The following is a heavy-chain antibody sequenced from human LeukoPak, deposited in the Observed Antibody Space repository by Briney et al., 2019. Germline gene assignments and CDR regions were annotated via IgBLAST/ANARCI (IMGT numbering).Heavy chain of an antibody. D-gene: IGHD3-22*01. CDR1: GFTFSDYY. J-gene: IGHJ4*02. CDR2: ISSSGSTI. CDR3: AREDYDSSGYYYDSGFDY. Sequence: GGSLRLSCAASGFTFSDYYMSWIRQAPGKGLEWVSYISSSGSTIYYADSVKGRFTISRDNAKNSLYLQMNSLRAEDTAVYYCAREDYDSSGYYYDSGFDYWGQGTLVTVS. V-gene: IGHV3-11*01.